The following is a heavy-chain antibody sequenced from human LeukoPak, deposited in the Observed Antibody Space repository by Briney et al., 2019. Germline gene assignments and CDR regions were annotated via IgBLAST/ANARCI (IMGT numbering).Heavy chain of an antibody. CDR2: ISGSGGST. CDR3: AKGFLGLRDAFDI. Sequence: GGSLRLSCAASGFTFSSYAMSWVRQAPVKGLEWVSAISGSGGSTYYADSVKGRFTISRDNSKNTLYLQMNSLRAEDTAVYYCAKGFLGLRDAFDIWGQGTMVTVSS. CDR1: GFTFSSYA. V-gene: IGHV3-23*01. J-gene: IGHJ3*02. D-gene: IGHD3-3*01.